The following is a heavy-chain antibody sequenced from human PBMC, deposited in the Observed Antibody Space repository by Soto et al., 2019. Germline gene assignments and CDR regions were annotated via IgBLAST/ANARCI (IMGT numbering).Heavy chain of an antibody. D-gene: IGHD3-10*01. Sequence: ASVKVSGKASGNTVASHGFSWVRQATGQGLEWMGWISGFNGQTNYALKFQGRVTLTTDTSTSTAYMELRSLRSDDTAVYFCARVDPRGVAVVRDYWGQGTLVTVSS. V-gene: IGHV1-18*01. CDR2: ISGFNGQT. CDR1: GNTVASHG. CDR3: ARVDPRGVAVVRDY. J-gene: IGHJ4*02.